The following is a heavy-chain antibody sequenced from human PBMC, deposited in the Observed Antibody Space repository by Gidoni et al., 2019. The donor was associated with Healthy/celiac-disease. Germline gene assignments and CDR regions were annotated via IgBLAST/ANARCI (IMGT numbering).Heavy chain of an antibody. Sequence: QVQLQQWGAGLLKPSETLSLTCAVYGGSFSGYYWSWIRQPPGKGLEWIGEINHSGSTNYNPSLKSRVTISVDTSKNQFSLKLSSVTAADTAVYYCARKPTYYYGSGSYYPRWFDPWGQGTLVTVSS. V-gene: IGHV4-34*01. CDR3: ARKPTYYYGSGSYYPRWFDP. CDR1: GGSFSGYY. J-gene: IGHJ5*02. CDR2: INHSGST. D-gene: IGHD3-10*01.